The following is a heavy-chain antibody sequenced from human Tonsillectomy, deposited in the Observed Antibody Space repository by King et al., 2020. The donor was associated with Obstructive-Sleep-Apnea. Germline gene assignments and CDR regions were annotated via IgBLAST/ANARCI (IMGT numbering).Heavy chain of an antibody. J-gene: IGHJ6*02. CDR3: ARVATEYDFSEWRGNYYGMDV. CDR2: IYYSGST. D-gene: IGHD3-3*01. Sequence: QLQESGPGLVKPSETLSLTCTVSGGSISSRSYYWGWIRQPPGRGLEWIGSIYYSGSTYYNPSLKSRVTISVDTSKNQFSLKLNSVTAADTAVYYCARVATEYDFSEWRGNYYGMDVWGQGTTVTVSS. V-gene: IGHV4-39*07. CDR1: GGSISSRSYY.